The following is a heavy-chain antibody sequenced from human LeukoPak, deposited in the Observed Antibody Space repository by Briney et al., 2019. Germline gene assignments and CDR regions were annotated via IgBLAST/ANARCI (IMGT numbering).Heavy chain of an antibody. CDR3: AKDGNSDAFDI. Sequence: GGSLRLSCAVSRFAFSNYGMSWVRQAPGKGLEWVSAISGSGGSTYYADSVKGRFTISRDNSKNTLYLQMNSLRAEDTAVYYCAKDGNSDAFDIWGQGTMVTVSS. CDR1: RFAFSNYG. CDR2: ISGSGGST. J-gene: IGHJ3*02. V-gene: IGHV3-23*01. D-gene: IGHD4-23*01.